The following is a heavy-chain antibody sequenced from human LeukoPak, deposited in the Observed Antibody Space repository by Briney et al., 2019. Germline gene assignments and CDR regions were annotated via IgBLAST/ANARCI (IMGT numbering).Heavy chain of an antibody. CDR1: GFTFSSYA. D-gene: IGHD2-2*01. V-gene: IGHV3-30*04. CDR2: ISYDGSNK. J-gene: IGHJ6*03. CDR3: ARESGSRSYYYYMDV. Sequence: PGGSLRLSCAASGFTFSSYAMHWVRQTPGKGLEWVAVISYDGSNKYYADSVKGRFTISRDKDKNSVYLQMTSLRAEDTAVYYCARESGSRSYYYYMDVWGKGTTVTVSS.